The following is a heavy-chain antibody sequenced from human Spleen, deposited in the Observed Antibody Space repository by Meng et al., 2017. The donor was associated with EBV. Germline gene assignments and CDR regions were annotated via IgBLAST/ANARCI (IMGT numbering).Heavy chain of an antibody. CDR2: LIPMVGAP. D-gene: IGHD3-10*01. V-gene: IGHV1-69*01. CDR1: GGTFRSDA. J-gene: IGHJ4*02. CDR3: ASESGRGFTPDY. Sequence: QVQVVGSGAEVKRPGSSVKGSCRTSGGTFRSDAVSWVRQAPGQGLEWMGGLIPMVGAPHYAQKFQGRVTIIADESTSTHSMELNSLRSEDTAMYYCASESGRGFTPDYWGQGTLVTVSS.